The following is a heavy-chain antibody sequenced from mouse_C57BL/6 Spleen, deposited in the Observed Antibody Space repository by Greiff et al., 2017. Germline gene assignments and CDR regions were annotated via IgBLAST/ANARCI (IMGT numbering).Heavy chain of an antibody. CDR1: GFTFSDYG. CDR2: ISSGSSTI. J-gene: IGHJ1*03. D-gene: IGHD2-4*01. V-gene: IGHV5-17*01. Sequence: EVQVVESGGGLVKPGGSLKLSCAASGFTFSDYGMHWVRQAPEKGLEWVAYISSGSSTIYYADTVKGRFTISRDNAKNTLFLQMTSLRSEDTAMYYCARQKIYYDYDRYFDVWGTGTTVTVSS. CDR3: ARQKIYYDYDRYFDV.